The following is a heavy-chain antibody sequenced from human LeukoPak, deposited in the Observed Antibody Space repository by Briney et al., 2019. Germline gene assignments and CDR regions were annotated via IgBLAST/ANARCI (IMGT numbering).Heavy chain of an antibody. CDR2: INPNSGGT. J-gene: IGHJ3*02. CDR1: GYTFTGYY. CDR3: ARDYQYYDILTAPLDAFDI. Sequence: GASVKVSCKASGYTFTGYYMHWVRQAPGQGLEWMGWINPNSGGTYYAQKFQGRVTMTRDTSISTAYMELSRLRSDDTAVYYCARDYQYYDILTAPLDAFDIWGQGTMVTVSS. D-gene: IGHD3-9*01. V-gene: IGHV1-2*02.